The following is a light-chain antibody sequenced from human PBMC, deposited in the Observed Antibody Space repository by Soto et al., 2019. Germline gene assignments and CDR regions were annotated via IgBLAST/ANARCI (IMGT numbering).Light chain of an antibody. CDR2: DAS. V-gene: IGKV1-5*01. CDR3: QQYKSDSQT. J-gene: IGKJ2*01. CDR1: QSVTTW. Sequence: GARVTITCRASQSVTTWLAWYQQKPGKAPKLLIYDASSLESGVPSRFSGSGSGTQFTLTIGSLQPDDFATYYCQQYKSDSQTFGQGTKVEIK.